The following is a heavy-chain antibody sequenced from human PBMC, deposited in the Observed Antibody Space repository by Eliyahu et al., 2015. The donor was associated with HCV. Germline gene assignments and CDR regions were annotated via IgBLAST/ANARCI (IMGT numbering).Heavy chain of an antibody. J-gene: IGHJ6*02. CDR1: GFXFSSYW. CDR3: ARDPLWRYYGMDV. Sequence: EVQLVESGGGLVQPGGSLRLSCAASGFXFSSYWMSWVRQAPGKGLEWVANIKQDGSEKYYVDSVKGRFTISRDNAKNSLYLQMNSLRAEDTAVYYCARDPLWRYYGMDVWGQGTTVTVSS. CDR2: IKQDGSEK. D-gene: IGHD2-21*01. V-gene: IGHV3-7*01.